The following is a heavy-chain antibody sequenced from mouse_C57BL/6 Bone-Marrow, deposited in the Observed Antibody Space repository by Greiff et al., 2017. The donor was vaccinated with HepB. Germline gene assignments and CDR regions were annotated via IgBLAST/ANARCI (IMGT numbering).Heavy chain of an antibody. Sequence: DVKLQESGPGMVKPSQSLSLTCTVTGYSITSGYDWHWIRHFPGNKLEWMGYISYSGSTNYNPSLKSRISITHDTSKNHFFLKLNSVTTEDTATYYCARASTVVAGSYFDYWGQGTTLTVSS. V-gene: IGHV3-1*01. J-gene: IGHJ2*01. CDR2: ISYSGST. CDR3: ARASTVVAGSYFDY. CDR1: GYSITSGYD. D-gene: IGHD1-1*01.